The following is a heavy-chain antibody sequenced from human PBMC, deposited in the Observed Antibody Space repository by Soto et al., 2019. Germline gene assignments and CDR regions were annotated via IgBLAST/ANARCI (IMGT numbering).Heavy chain of an antibody. V-gene: IGHV4-34*01. J-gene: IGHJ3*02. D-gene: IGHD6-19*01. CDR1: GGTVRGFY. CDR2: INHSGST. CDR3: ARSGSGWYDAFDI. Sequence: SGTPALPCAAYGGTVRGFYWGRIRQPPGKGLEWIGEINHSGSTNYNPSLKSRVTISVDTSKNQFSLKLSSVTAADTAVYYCARSGSGWYDAFDIWGQGTMVTVSS.